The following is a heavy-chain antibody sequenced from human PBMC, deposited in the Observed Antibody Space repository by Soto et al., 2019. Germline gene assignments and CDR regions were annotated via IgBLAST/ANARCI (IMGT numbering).Heavy chain of an antibody. Sequence: RLSCAPSGFTFTSYAMSWVRQAPGRGLERISHISGTGSSTYYPDSVKGRFTISRDNSRNTLYLQMSSLRVDDTAAYHCSITLRSTLTPFDYCGPGTLVTVAS. CDR3: SITLRSTLTPFDY. CDR1: GFTFTSYA. J-gene: IGHJ4*02. CDR2: ISGTGSST. D-gene: IGHD1-20*01. V-gene: IGHV3-23*01.